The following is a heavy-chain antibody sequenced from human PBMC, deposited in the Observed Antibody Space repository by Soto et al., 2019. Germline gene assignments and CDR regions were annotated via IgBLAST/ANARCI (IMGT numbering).Heavy chain of an antibody. CDR1: GFTFGNYG. CDR3: AKGFIVVVTVLRPDDAFDV. V-gene: IGHV3-23*01. CDR2: ISGGGGST. D-gene: IGHD2-21*02. Sequence: EVQLLESGGGLVQPGGSLRLYCAASGFTFGNYGMNWVRQAPGKGLEWVSGISGGGGSTYYADSVKGRFTISRDPSKNTVFLEMNSLRAEDTVVYYCAKGFIVVVTVLRPDDAFDVWGQGTLVTVSS. J-gene: IGHJ3*01.